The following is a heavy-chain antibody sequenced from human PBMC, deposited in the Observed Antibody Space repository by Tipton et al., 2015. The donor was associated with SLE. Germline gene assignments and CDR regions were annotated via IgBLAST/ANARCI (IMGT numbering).Heavy chain of an antibody. CDR3: ARYYKVTNPDHENFQN. V-gene: IGHV4-39*07. D-gene: IGHD3-10*01. Sequence: LRLSCTVSGDSIRSSGFFWGWIRQPPGKGLEWIGSIFHIGNTYYNPSLKSRVTISVDRSKNQFSLKVNSVTAADTAVYYCARYYKVTNPDHENFQNGGHGSLVTVSS. CDR2: IFHIGNT. J-gene: IGHJ1*01. CDR1: GDSIRSSGFF.